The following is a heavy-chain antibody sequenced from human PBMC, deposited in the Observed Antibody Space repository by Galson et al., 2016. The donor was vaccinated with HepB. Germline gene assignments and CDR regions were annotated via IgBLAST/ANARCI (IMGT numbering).Heavy chain of an antibody. V-gene: IGHV4-59*01. J-gene: IGHJ5*02. CDR2: IYNSGSTNSGST. CDR1: GGSMRSNY. CDR3: ARVGYASGWYPPFNWLDP. Sequence: SETLSLTCSVSGGSMRSNYWSWIRQSPGKGLEWIGYIYNSGSTNSGSTNYNPSLKSRVTISVDTSKKQVSLKLTSVTAADTAVYYCARVGYASGWYPPFNWLDPWGQGILVTVSS. D-gene: IGHD6-19*01.